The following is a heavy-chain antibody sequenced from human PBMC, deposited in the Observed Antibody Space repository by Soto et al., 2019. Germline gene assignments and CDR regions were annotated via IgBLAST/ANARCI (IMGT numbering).Heavy chain of an antibody. J-gene: IGHJ4*02. V-gene: IGHV3-9*01. D-gene: IGHD3-3*01. Sequence: GGSLRLSCVGTGLNFDDFAVHWVRQAPGKGLEWVSGITWNSRVLAYADSVKGRFTISRDNARNSLYLQMDSLRDEDTALYYCAKGRYDFWSPYYFDSWGQGTLVTVSS. CDR1: GLNFDDFA. CDR3: AKGRYDFWSPYYFDS. CDR2: ITWNSRVL.